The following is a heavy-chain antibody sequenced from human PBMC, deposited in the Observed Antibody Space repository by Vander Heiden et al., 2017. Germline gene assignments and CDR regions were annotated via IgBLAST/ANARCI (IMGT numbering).Heavy chain of an antibody. D-gene: IGHD3-22*01. CDR1: GFTFSSYA. V-gene: IGHV3-30-3*01. CDR2: ISYDGSNK. CDR3: ARGGEEYYYDSSGFCDY. Sequence: QVQLVESGGGVVQPGRSLRLSCAASGFTFSSYAMHWVRQAPGKGLEWVAVISYDGSNKYYADSVKGRFTISRDNSKNTLYLQMNSLSAQDTAVYYCARGGEEYYYDSSGFCDYWGQGTLVTVSS. J-gene: IGHJ4*02.